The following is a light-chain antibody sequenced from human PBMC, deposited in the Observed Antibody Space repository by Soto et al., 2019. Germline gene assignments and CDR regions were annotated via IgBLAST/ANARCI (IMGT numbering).Light chain of an antibody. Sequence: QSVLTQPPSASGFPGQSVTISCTGTSSDVGGYNYVSWYQQYPGRAPKLMIYEVTKRPSGVPDRFSGSKSGNTASLTVSGLQAEDEADYYCSSYAASNNFYFVFGGGTQLTVL. V-gene: IGLV2-8*01. J-gene: IGLJ3*02. CDR3: SSYAASNNFYFV. CDR1: SSDVGGYNY. CDR2: EVT.